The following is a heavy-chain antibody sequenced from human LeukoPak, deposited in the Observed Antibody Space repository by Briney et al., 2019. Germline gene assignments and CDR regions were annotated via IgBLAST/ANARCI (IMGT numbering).Heavy chain of an antibody. J-gene: IGHJ6*03. CDR1: GDSIISGDYY. Sequence: SETLSLTCTVSGDSIISGDYYWSWIRQPPGKGLEWIGYISYSGNTYYNPSLKSRLPISVDTSKNQFSLTLTSVTAADTAVYYCARSPTSHGLDYYYFYYMDVWGKGTTVTVSS. D-gene: IGHD3/OR15-3a*01. V-gene: IGHV4-30-4*08. CDR3: ARSPTSHGLDYYYFYYMDV. CDR2: ISYSGNT.